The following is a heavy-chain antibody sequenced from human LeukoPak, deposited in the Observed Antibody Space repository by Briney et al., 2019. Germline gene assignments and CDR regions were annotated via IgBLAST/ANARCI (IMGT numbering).Heavy chain of an antibody. V-gene: IGHV1-2*02. D-gene: IGHD5-18*01. Sequence: GASVKVSCKASGYTFTGYYMHWVRQAPGQGLEWMGWINPNSGGTNYAQKFQGRVTITADESTSTAYMELSSLRSEDTAVYYCARGGYADYWGQGTLVTVSS. CDR1: GYTFTGYY. J-gene: IGHJ4*02. CDR3: ARGGYADY. CDR2: INPNSGGT.